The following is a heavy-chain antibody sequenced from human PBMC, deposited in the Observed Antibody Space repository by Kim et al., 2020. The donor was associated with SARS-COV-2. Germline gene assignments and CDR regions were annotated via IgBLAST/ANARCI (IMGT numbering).Heavy chain of an antibody. J-gene: IGHJ4*02. V-gene: IGHV3-33*01. CDR2: IWYDGSNK. Sequence: GGSLRLSCAASGFTFSSYGMHWVRQAPGKGLEWVAVIWYDGSNKYYADSVKGRFTISRDNSKNTLYLQMNSLRAEDTAVYYCARGRRRFVVVPAATVLFPWIAAAGRIVYFDYWGQGTLVTVSS. CDR3: ARGRRRFVVVPAATVLFPWIAAAGRIVYFDY. D-gene: IGHD2-2*01. CDR1: GFTFSSYG.